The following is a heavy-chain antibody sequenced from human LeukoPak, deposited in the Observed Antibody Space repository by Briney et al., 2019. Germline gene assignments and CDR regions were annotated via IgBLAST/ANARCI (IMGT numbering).Heavy chain of an antibody. CDR3: LYGGYFRH. CDR1: GFTFNDYG. D-gene: IGHD3-16*01. CDR2: INSDGSST. J-gene: IGHJ1*01. V-gene: IGHV3-74*01. Sequence: GGSLRLSCAASGFTFNDYGMHWVRQAPGKGLVWVSRINSDGSSTSYADSVKGRFTISRDNAKNTLYLQMNSLRAEDTAVYFCLYGGYFRHWGQGTLVTVSS.